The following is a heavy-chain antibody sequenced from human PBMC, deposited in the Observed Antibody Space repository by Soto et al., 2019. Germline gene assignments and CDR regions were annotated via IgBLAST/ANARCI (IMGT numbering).Heavy chain of an antibody. CDR3: ARLPAIAAAGIYYYYGMDV. D-gene: IGHD6-13*01. CDR1: GGYISSSSYY. J-gene: IGHJ6*02. CDR2: IYYSGST. Sequence: SETLSLTCTVSGGYISSSSYYWGWIRQPPGKGLEWIGSIYYSGSTYYNPSLKSRVTISVDTSKNQFSLKLSSVTAADTAVYYCARLPAIAAAGIYYYYGMDVWGQGTTVTVSS. V-gene: IGHV4-39*01.